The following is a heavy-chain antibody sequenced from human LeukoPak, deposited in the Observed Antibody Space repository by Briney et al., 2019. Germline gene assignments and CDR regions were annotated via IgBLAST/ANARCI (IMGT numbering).Heavy chain of an antibody. Sequence: SETLSLTCTVSGGSISSYYSSWIRHPPGKGLEWIGYIYYSGGTTYNTSLNSRVAISVDTSKNQFSLKLSSVTAADTAVYYCARSWGYSGSYSIDYWGQGNLVTVSS. CDR1: GGSISSYY. D-gene: IGHD1-26*01. CDR2: IYYSGGT. V-gene: IGHV4-59*01. J-gene: IGHJ4*02. CDR3: ARSWGYSGSYSIDY.